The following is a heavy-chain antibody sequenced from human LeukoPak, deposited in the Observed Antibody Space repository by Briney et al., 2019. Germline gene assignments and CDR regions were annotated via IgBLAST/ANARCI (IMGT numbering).Heavy chain of an antibody. CDR1: GFTFSSYW. Sequence: GGSLRFSCAASGFTFSSYWMHWVRQAPGKGLVWVSSISSGSSYIYYADSVKGRFTISRDNAKNSLYLQMNSLRAEDTAVYYCARDAASTPRWRTDYWGQGTLVTVSS. J-gene: IGHJ4*02. CDR2: ISSGSSYI. V-gene: IGHV3-21*01. D-gene: IGHD2-15*01. CDR3: ARDAASTPRWRTDY.